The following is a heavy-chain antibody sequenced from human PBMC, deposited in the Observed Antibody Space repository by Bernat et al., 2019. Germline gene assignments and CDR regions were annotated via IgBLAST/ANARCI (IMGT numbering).Heavy chain of an antibody. CDR2: IWYDGSNQ. J-gene: IGHJ4*02. Sequence: QVQLVESGGGGVQPGESLRLSCAASGFTFRNHGMHWVRQAPGKGLEWVAVIWYDGSNQYYADSVMGRFTISRDNSKNTLYLQMNNLRDNDTAIYYCARDISDRGLDYWGQGTLVTVSS. CDR1: GFTFRNHG. CDR3: ARDISDRGLDY. V-gene: IGHV3-33*01.